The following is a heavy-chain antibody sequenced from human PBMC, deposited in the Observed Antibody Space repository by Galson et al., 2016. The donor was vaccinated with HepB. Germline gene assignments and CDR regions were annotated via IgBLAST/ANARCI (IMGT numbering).Heavy chain of an antibody. V-gene: IGHV1-18*01. CDR1: GYIFTEHG. D-gene: IGHD3-10*01. J-gene: IGHJ6*02. Sequence: SVKVSCKASGYIFTEHGISWVRRASGQGLEWMGWISIFNDQVKFEEKFQGRVTMTADRTPNIAYMELKNLRFDDTAVYDCARTHYHGSGRSHIIDYFQGMDVWGQGTTVTVS. CDR3: ARTHYHGSGRSHIIDYFQGMDV. CDR2: ISIFNDQV.